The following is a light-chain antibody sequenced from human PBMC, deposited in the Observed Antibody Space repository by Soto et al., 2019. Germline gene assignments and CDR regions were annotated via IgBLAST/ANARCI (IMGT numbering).Light chain of an antibody. CDR2: GAS. J-gene: IGKJ1*01. CDR3: EQYGSSGT. V-gene: IGKV3-20*01. Sequence: EIVLTQSPGTLSLSPGERATLSCRASQSVSNNYLAWYQQKPGQAPRPLIYGASNRATGIPDRFSGSRSMTDFTVSNSRLEPEDCAVYYCEQYGSSGTFGQGTKVAIK. CDR1: QSVSNNY.